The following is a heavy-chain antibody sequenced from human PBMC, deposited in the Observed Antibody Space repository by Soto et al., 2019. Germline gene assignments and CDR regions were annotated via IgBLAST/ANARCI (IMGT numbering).Heavy chain of an antibody. CDR3: ARDRGGYSFSDY. CDR1: GFTFRSYA. V-gene: IGHV3-30-3*01. J-gene: IGHJ4*02. Sequence: QVQLVDSGGGVVQPGRSLRLSCAASGFTFRSYAVHWVRQAPGKGLEWVAVISYDGTNKYYADSVKDRFTISGDNSKNTLYLQMNSLRPEDTAVYYWARDRGGYSFSDYWGQGTLVTVSS. CDR2: ISYDGTNK. D-gene: IGHD3-16*01.